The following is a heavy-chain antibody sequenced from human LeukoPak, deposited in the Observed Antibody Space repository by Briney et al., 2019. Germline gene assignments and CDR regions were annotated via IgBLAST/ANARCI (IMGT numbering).Heavy chain of an antibody. J-gene: IGHJ6*02. D-gene: IGHD3-10*01. CDR1: GFTVSSNY. CDR3: ASLLYGSGSYPNYYYYGMDV. V-gene: IGHV3-66*01. CDR2: IYSGGST. Sequence: GGSLRLSCAASGFTVSSNYMSWVRQAPGKGLEWVSVIYSGGSTYYADSVKGRFTISRDNSKNTLYLQMNGLRAEDTAVYYCASLLYGSGSYPNYYYYGMDVWGQGTTVTVSS.